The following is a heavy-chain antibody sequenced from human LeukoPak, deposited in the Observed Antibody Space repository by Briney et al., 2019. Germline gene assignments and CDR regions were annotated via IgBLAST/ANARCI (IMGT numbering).Heavy chain of an antibody. CDR1: GYSISSGYY. Sequence: NPSETLSLTCTVSGYSISSGYYWGWIRQPPGKGLEWTGSIDHSGSTYYNPSLKSRITISVDTSKNQFSLKLSSVTAADTAVYYCASHSSLGGLLHAFDIWGQGTMVTVSS. D-gene: IGHD3-22*01. CDR2: IDHSGST. V-gene: IGHV4-38-2*02. J-gene: IGHJ3*02. CDR3: ASHSSLGGLLHAFDI.